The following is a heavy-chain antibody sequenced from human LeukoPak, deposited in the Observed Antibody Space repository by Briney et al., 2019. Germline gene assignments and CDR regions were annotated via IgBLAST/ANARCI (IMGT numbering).Heavy chain of an antibody. D-gene: IGHD3-3*01. CDR2: VYTSGST. CDR3: ARGITIFGVVPVLYYYYYMDV. CDR1: GGSITSGTYY. J-gene: IGHJ6*03. V-gene: IGHV4-61*02. Sequence: PSQTLSLTCTVSGGSITSGTYYWSWIRQAAGKGLEWIGRVYTSGSTNYNPSLKSRVTISVDTSKNQFSLKLSSVTAVDTAVCYCARGITIFGVVPVLYYYYYMDVWGKGTTVTVSS.